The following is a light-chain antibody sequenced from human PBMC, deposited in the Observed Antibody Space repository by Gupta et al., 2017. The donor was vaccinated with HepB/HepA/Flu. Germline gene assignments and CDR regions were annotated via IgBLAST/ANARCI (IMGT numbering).Light chain of an antibody. CDR1: QSVLYSSNNKNY. V-gene: IGKV4-1*01. Sequence: DIVMTQSPDSLAVSLGERATINCKSSQSVLYSSNNKNYLAWFQQKPGQAPKLLIYWASTRESGVPDRFSGSGSGTDFTLTIISLQAEDVAVYYCHHEDSTPIGFGHGTRVEIK. CDR3: HHEDSTPIG. J-gene: IGKJ3*01. CDR2: WAS.